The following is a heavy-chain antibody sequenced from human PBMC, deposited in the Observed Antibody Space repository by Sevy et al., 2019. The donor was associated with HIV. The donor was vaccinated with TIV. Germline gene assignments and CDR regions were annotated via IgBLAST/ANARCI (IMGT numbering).Heavy chain of an antibody. CDR1: GLTVSSNY. Sequence: GGSLRLSYAASGLTVSSNYMSWVRQAPGKGLEWVSVIYSGGTTYYADSVKGRFTISRDNSKNTLYLQMNNLRAEDTAVYYCAREREFTIFGVLIEYGMDVWGQGTTVTVSS. D-gene: IGHD3-3*01. V-gene: IGHV3-53*01. J-gene: IGHJ6*02. CDR3: AREREFTIFGVLIEYGMDV. CDR2: IYSGGTT.